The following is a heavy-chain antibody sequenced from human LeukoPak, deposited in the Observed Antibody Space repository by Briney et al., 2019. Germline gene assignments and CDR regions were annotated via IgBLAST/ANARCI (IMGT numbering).Heavy chain of an antibody. CDR2: NYHSGST. V-gene: IGHV4-30-2*01. CDR1: GGSISSGGYY. CDR3: ARWGGVPAAIGDY. Sequence: PSETLSLTCTVSGGSISSGGYYWSWIRQPPGKGLEWIGYNYHSGSTYYNPSLKSRVTISVDRSKNQFSLKLSSVTAADTAVYYCARWGGVPAAIGDYWGQGTLVTVSS. J-gene: IGHJ4*02. D-gene: IGHD2-2*01.